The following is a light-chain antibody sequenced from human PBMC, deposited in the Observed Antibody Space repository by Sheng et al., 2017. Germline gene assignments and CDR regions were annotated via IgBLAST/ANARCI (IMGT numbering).Light chain of an antibody. CDR2: GAS. CDR3: QQYDSLPLT. J-gene: IGKJ4*01. Sequence: EIGLTQSPGTLSLSPGERVTLSCRASQSVSRNYLAWYQQKPGQAPRLLIYGASSRATGIPDRFSGSGSGTDFTLTISRLEPEDFAVYYCQQYDSLPLTFGGGTKVEI. CDR1: QSVSRNY. V-gene: IGKV3-20*01.